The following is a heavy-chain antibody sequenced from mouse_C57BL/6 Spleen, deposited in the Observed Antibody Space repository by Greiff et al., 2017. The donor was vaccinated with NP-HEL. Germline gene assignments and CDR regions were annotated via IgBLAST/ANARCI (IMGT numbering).Heavy chain of an antibody. CDR3: ARDYGSSYRYFDV. V-gene: IGHV1-50*01. D-gene: IGHD1-1*01. Sequence: QVQLQQPGAELVKPGASVKLSCKASGYTFTSYWMQWVNQRPGQGLEWIGEIDPSDSYTNYTQKFKGKATVTVDTSSSTAYMQLSSLTSEDSAVYYCARDYGSSYRYFDVWGTGTTVTVSS. J-gene: IGHJ1*03. CDR2: IDPSDSYT. CDR1: GYTFTSYW.